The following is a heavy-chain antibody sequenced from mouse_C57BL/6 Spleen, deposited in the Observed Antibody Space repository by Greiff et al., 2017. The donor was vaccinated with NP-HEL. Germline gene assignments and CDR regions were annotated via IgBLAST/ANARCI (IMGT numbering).Heavy chain of an antibody. CDR3: TGGTLYYYAMDY. D-gene: IGHD6-5*01. Sequence: VQLQQSGTVLARPGASVKMSCKTSGYTFTSYWMHWVKQRPGQGLEWIGAIYPGNSDTSYNQKFKGKAKLTAVTSASTAYMELSSLTNEDSAVYYCTGGTLYYYAMDYWGQGTSVTVSS. CDR1: GYTFTSYW. V-gene: IGHV1-5*01. CDR2: IYPGNSDT. J-gene: IGHJ4*01.